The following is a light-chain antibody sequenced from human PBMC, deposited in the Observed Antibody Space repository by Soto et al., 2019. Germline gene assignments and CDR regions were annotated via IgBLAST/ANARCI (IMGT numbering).Light chain of an antibody. CDR3: TSYAGRDIWV. V-gene: IGLV2-8*01. CDR2: EVS. Sequence: QSALTQPPSASGSPGQSVTISCTGTSSDVGAYNYVSWYQQYPGKAPKVMIYEVSKRPSGVPDRFSGSKSGKTASLTVSGLQPEDEADYYCTSYAGRDIWVFGGGTKVTVL. J-gene: IGLJ3*02. CDR1: SSDVGAYNY.